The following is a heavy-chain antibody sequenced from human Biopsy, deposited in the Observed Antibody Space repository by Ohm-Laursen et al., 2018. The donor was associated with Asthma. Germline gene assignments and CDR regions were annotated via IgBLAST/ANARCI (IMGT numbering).Heavy chain of an antibody. Sequence: LSLTCAVSGGSISSGGYSWSWIRQPPGKGLEWVSGISWNSGSIGYADSVKGRFTISRDNAKNSLYLQMNSLRAEDTAVYYCAREGIAVAHFDYWGQGTLVTVSS. CDR3: AREGIAVAHFDY. D-gene: IGHD6-19*01. CDR1: GGSISSGGYS. V-gene: IGHV3-9*01. CDR2: ISWNSGSI. J-gene: IGHJ4*02.